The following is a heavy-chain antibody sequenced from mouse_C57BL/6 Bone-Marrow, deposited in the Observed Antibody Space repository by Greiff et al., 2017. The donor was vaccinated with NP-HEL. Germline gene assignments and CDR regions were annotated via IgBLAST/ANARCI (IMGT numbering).Heavy chain of an antibody. CDR3: ARGTAQVFAY. CDR1: GYTFTSYG. J-gene: IGHJ3*01. Sequence: VQLQQSGAELARPGASVKLSCKASGYTFTSYGISWVKQRTGQGLEWIGEIYPRSGNTYYNEKFKGKATLTADKSSSTAYMELRSLTSEDSAVYFCARGTAQVFAYWGQGTLVTVSA. V-gene: IGHV1-81*01. CDR2: IYPRSGNT. D-gene: IGHD3-2*02.